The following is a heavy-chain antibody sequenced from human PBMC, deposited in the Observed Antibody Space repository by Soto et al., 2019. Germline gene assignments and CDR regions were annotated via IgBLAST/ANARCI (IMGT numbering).Heavy chain of an antibody. J-gene: IGHJ4*02. V-gene: IGHV4-39*01. CDR3: ARKLYCSGGSCPLFDY. Sequence: PSETLSLTCTVSGGSISSSSYYWGWIRQPPGKGLEWIGSIYYSGSTYYNPSLKSRVTISVDTSKNQFSPKLSSVTAADTAVYYCARKLYCSGGSCPLFDYWGQGTLVTVSS. CDR2: IYYSGST. CDR1: GGSISSSSYY. D-gene: IGHD2-15*01.